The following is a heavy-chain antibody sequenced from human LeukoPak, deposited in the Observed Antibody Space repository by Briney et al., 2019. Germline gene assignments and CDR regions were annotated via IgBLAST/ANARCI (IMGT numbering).Heavy chain of an antibody. V-gene: IGHV4-59*01. Sequence: PSETLSLTCTVSGGSISSYYWSWIRQPPGKGLEWIGYIYYTGSTNYNPSLKSRVTISVDTSKNQFSLKLNSVTAADTAVYYCARVSGYDWESFYDYWGQGTLVTVSS. CDR1: GGSISSYY. CDR3: ARVSGYDWESFYDY. J-gene: IGHJ4*02. D-gene: IGHD5-12*01. CDR2: IYYTGST.